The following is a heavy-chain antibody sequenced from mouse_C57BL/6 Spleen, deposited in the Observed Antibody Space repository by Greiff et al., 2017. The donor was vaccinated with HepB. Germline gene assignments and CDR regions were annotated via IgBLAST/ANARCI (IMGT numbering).Heavy chain of an antibody. J-gene: IGHJ3*01. D-gene: IGHD2-5*01. Sequence: VQLQQSGAELVRPGASVKLSCKASGYTFTDYYINWVKQRPGQGLEWIARIYPGSGNTYYNEKFKGKATLTAEKSSSTAYMQLSSLTSEDSAVYFCARSGSNYESVWFAYWGQGTLVTVSA. CDR2: IYPGSGNT. V-gene: IGHV1-76*01. CDR3: ARSGSNYESVWFAY. CDR1: GYTFTDYY.